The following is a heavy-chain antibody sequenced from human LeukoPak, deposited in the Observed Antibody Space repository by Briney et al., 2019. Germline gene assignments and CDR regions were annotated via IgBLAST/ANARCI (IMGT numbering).Heavy chain of an antibody. CDR2: IWYDGSNK. Sequence: GRSLRLSCAASGFTFSSYGMHWVRQAPGKGLEWVAVIWYDGSNKYYADSVKGRFTISRDNSKNTLYLQMNSLRAEDTAVYYCARDFGDYYESSGYLDYGMDVWGQGTTVTVSS. CDR3: ARDFGDYYESSGYLDYGMDV. J-gene: IGHJ6*02. D-gene: IGHD3-22*01. V-gene: IGHV3-33*01. CDR1: GFTFSSYG.